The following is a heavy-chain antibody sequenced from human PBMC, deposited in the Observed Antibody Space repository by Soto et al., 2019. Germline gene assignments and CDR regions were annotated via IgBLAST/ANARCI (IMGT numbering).Heavy chain of an antibody. D-gene: IGHD6-6*01. CDR2: ISGSGGST. CDR3: AKGIAARPNYFDY. Sequence: GGSLRLSCAASGFTFSGYAMSWVRQAPGKGLEWVSAISGSGGSTYYADSVKGRFTISRDNSKNTLYLQMNSLRAEDTAVYYCAKGIAARPNYFDYWGQGTLVTVSS. V-gene: IGHV3-23*01. CDR1: GFTFSGYA. J-gene: IGHJ4*02.